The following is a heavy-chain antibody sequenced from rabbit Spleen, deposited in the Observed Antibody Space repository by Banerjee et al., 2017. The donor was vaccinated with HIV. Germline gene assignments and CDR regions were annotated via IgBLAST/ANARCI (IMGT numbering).Heavy chain of an antibody. J-gene: IGHJ4*01. CDR3: VRDQAGYADYGPWYFNL. D-gene: IGHD6-1*01. CDR1: GFSFNSGYD. Sequence: QSLEESGGDLVKPGASLTLTCKASGFSFNSGYDMCWVRQAPGKGLEWIGIIYAAKGSTDYASWVNGRFTISSDNAQSTVDLKMTSLTAADTATYFCVRDQAGYADYGPWYFNLWGPGTLVTV. V-gene: IGHV1S40*01. CDR2: IYAAKGST.